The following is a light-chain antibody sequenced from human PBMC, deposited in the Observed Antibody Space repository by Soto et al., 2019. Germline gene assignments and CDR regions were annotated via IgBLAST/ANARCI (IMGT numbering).Light chain of an antibody. CDR1: SGSIASSY. V-gene: IGLV6-57*01. Sequence: NFMLTQPHSVSESPGKTVTISCTRSSGSIASSYVQWYQLRPGSYPTTVIYEDDQRTAGVPDRFSGSVDTTSNSASLTISGLQIEDEADYLCQSYDPSLLIFGGGTKLTVL. J-gene: IGLJ2*01. CDR2: EDD. CDR3: QSYDPSLLI.